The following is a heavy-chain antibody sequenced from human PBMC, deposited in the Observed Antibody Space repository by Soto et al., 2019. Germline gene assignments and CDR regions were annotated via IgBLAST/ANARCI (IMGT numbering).Heavy chain of an antibody. V-gene: IGHV3-30-3*01. Sequence: QVQLVESGGGVVQPGRSLTIFCTASGFTFKHHAMHWIRQAPAKGLEWVADISFDGSTKNYADSVKGRFTISRDNSKNTLSLQMRALKGEDMATYYCAREGIAESGPNFYDFWGQGTLVAVSS. J-gene: IGHJ4*02. CDR3: AREGIAESGPNFYDF. CDR1: GFTFKHHA. D-gene: IGHD6-13*01. CDR2: ISFDGSTK.